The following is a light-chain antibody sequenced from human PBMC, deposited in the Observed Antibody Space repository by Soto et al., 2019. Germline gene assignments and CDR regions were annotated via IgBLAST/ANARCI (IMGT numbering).Light chain of an antibody. CDR1: QSVSSY. Sequence: EIVLTQSPATLSLSPGERATLSCRASQSVSSYLAWYQQKPGQAPRLLIYDASNRATGIPARFSGSGSGTDFTLTNSNLEPEDVAVYYCQQRSNWPCTFGQGTEVEIK. CDR2: DAS. J-gene: IGKJ1*01. CDR3: QQRSNWPCT. V-gene: IGKV3-11*01.